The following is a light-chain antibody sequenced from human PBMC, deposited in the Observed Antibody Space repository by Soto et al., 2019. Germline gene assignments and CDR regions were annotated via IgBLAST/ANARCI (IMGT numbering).Light chain of an antibody. Sequence: QAVVTQEPSLTVSPGWTVTLTCGSGTGAVTNGHYPYWFQQKHGQAPRTLIYDTTNRHSWKPARLSGSLLGGKAALTVSGEQPEDEAEYYCLLSYNGNYVFGNGNKVTVL. J-gene: IGLJ1*01. CDR2: DTT. CDR3: LLSYNGNYV. CDR1: TGAVTNGHY. V-gene: IGLV7-46*01.